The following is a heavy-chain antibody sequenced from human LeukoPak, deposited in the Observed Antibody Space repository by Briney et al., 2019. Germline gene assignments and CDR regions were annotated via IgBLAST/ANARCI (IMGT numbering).Heavy chain of an antibody. CDR3: ARVSLEAITAMVYYFDY. D-gene: IGHD5-18*01. J-gene: IGHJ4*02. CDR2: INPNSGGT. Sequence: ASVTVSCKASGYTFTGYYMHWVRQAPGQGLEWMGWINPNSGGTNYAQKFQGRVTMTRDTSISTAYMELSRLRPDDTAVYHCARVSLEAITAMVYYFDYWGQGTLVTVSS. V-gene: IGHV1-2*02. CDR1: GYTFTGYY.